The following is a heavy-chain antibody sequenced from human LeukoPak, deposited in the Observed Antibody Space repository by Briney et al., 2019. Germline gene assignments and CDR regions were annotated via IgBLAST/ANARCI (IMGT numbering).Heavy chain of an antibody. D-gene: IGHD3-22*01. J-gene: IGHJ4*02. CDR1: GFTFSSYS. V-gene: IGHV3-21*01. Sequence: GGSLRLSCAASGFTFSSYSMNWVRQAPGKGLEWVSSISSSSSYIYYADSVKGRFTISRDNAKNSLCLQMNSLRAEDTAVYYCASGVVVVPTSGIFDYWGQGTLVTVSS. CDR3: ASGVVVVPTSGIFDY. CDR2: ISSSSSYI.